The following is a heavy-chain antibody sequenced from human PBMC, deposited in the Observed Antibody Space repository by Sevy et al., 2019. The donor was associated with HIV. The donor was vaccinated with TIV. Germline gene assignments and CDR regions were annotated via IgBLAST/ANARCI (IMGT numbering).Heavy chain of an antibody. D-gene: IGHD3-22*01. J-gene: IGHJ4*02. CDR3: ARAGPDTYYYDSSGYLGYFDY. Sequence: ASVKVSCKASGYTFTSYGISRVRQAPGQGLEWMGWISAYNGKTNYAQKIQGRVTMTTDTSTSTAYMEVRSLRSDDTAVYYCARAGPDTYYYDSSGYLGYFDYWGQGTLVTVSS. V-gene: IGHV1-18*01. CDR1: GYTFTSYG. CDR2: ISAYNGKT.